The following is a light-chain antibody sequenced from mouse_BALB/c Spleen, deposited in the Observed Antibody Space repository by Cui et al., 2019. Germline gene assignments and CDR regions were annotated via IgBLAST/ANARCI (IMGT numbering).Light chain of an antibody. J-gene: IGKJ1*01. Sequence: QIVLTQSPALMSASPGEKVTMTCSASSSVSYMYWYQQKPRSSPKPWIYLTSNLASGVPARFSGSGSGTSYSLTISSMEAEDAATYYCQQWSSKPWTFGGGTKLEIK. V-gene: IGKV4-68*01. CDR3: QQWSSKPWT. CDR2: LTS. CDR1: SSVSY.